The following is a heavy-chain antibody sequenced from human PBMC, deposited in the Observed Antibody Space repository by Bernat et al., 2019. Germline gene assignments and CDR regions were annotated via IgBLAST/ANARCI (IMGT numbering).Heavy chain of an antibody. CDR3: ARGNIVVVVAATPIDY. CDR1: GFTFSSYG. D-gene: IGHD2-15*01. J-gene: IGHJ4*02. Sequence: QVQLVESGGGVVQPGRSLRLSCAASGFTFSSYGMHWVRQAPGKGLEWVAVISYDGSNKYYADSVKGRFTISRDNSKNTLYLQMNSLRAEDTAVYYCARGNIVVVVAATPIDYWGQGTLVTVSS. CDR2: ISYDGSNK. V-gene: IGHV3-30*06.